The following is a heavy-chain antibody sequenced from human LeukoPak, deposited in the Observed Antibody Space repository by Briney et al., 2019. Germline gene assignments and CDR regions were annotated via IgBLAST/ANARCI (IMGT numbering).Heavy chain of an antibody. CDR2: ISGSGGST. Sequence: GGSLRLSCAASGFTFSSYAMSWVRQAPGKGLEWVSAISGSGGSTYYADSVKGRFTISRDNSKNTLYPQMNSLRAEDTAVYYCAKGKSSGWYGGLDYWGQGTLVTVSS. CDR1: GFTFSSYA. D-gene: IGHD6-19*01. J-gene: IGHJ4*02. CDR3: AKGKSSGWYGGLDY. V-gene: IGHV3-23*01.